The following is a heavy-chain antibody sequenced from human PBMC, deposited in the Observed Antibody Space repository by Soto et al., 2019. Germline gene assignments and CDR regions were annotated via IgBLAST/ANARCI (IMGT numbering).Heavy chain of an antibody. CDR1: GVSISSFY. CDR3: ARGSSRWDY. Sequence: TLSLTCTVSGVSISSFYWSWIRQPAGKGLEWIGRIYSGGGNNYNPSLKSRVTMSVDTSKNQFSLRLSSVTAADTAMYYCARGSSRWDYWGQGTLVTVSS. V-gene: IGHV4-4*07. CDR2: IYSGGGN. D-gene: IGHD6-13*01. J-gene: IGHJ4*02.